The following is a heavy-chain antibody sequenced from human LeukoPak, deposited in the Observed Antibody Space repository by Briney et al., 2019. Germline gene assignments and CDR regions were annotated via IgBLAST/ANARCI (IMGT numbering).Heavy chain of an antibody. CDR1: GFTFSSYA. V-gene: IGHV3-30*04. Sequence: PGRSLRLSCAASGFTFSSYAMHWVRQAPGKGLEWVAVISYDGSNKYYADSVKGRFTISRDNSKNTLYLQMNSLRAEDTAVYYCASGNYYDIYFDYWGQGTLVTVSS. J-gene: IGHJ4*02. D-gene: IGHD3-22*01. CDR2: ISYDGSNK. CDR3: ASGNYYDIYFDY.